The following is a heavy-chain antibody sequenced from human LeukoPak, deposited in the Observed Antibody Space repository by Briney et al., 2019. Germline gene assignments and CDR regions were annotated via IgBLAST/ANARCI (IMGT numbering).Heavy chain of an antibody. Sequence: GGSLRLSCAASGFTFSSYAMHWVRQAPGKGLEWVAVISYDGSNKYYADSVKGRFTISRDNAKNSLYLQMNSLRAEDTAVYYCARRGSSGYVKDYWGQGTLVTVSS. D-gene: IGHD3-22*01. CDR3: ARRGSSGYVKDY. J-gene: IGHJ4*02. CDR2: ISYDGSNK. CDR1: GFTFSSYA. V-gene: IGHV3-30-3*01.